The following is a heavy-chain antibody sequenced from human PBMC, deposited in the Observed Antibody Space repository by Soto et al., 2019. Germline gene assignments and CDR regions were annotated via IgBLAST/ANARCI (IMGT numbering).Heavy chain of an antibody. J-gene: IGHJ4*02. Sequence: QAQLVESGGGVVQPGRSLRLSCAASGFAFSSYGMNWVRQAPGTGLEGVAVISYDGSLQHYADSVKGRFTISRDNSKNMVLLQMSSLRAEDTAVYYCVSDRGYGHASVPYSWGQGTLVSVSS. V-gene: IGHV3-30*03. D-gene: IGHD5-18*01. CDR2: ISYDGSLQ. CDR3: VSDRGYGHASVPYS. CDR1: GFAFSSYG.